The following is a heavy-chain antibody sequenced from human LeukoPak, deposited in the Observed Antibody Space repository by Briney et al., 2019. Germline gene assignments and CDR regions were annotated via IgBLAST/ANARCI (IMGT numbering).Heavy chain of an antibody. D-gene: IGHD2-21*01. CDR2: ISDDGSYT. Sequence: PGGSLRFSCAASGFTFSSYWMSWVRQAPGKGLVWVSRISDDGSYTSNVDSVKGRFTISRDNVNNMLYLHMNSLRAEDTAVYYCASFGISWRSSYWGQGTLVTVSS. V-gene: IGHV3-74*01. J-gene: IGHJ4*02. CDR3: ASFGISWRSSY. CDR1: GFTFSSYW.